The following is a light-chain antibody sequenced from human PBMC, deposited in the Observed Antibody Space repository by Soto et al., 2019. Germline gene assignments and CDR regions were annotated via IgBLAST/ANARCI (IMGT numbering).Light chain of an antibody. V-gene: IGLV1-47*02. J-gene: IGLJ2*01. CDR3: AAWDDSLSGVV. CDR1: SSNIGSNY. Sequence: QSVLTQPPSTSGTPGQRVTISCSGSSSNIGSNYVFWYQHLPGTAPKLLIYSHNQRPSGVPDRFSGSTSGTSASLAISGRRSEDEGDYYCAAWDDSLSGVVFGGGTKLTVL. CDR2: SHN.